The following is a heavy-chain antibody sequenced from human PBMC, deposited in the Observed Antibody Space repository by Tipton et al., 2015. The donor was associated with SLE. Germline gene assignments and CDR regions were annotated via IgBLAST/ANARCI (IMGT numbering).Heavy chain of an antibody. CDR2: INHSGST. Sequence: LRLSCTVSGGSISGYYWSWIRQPPGKGLEWIGEINHSGSTNYNPSLKSRVTISVDTSKNQFSLKLSSVTAADTAVYYCARGLYDILTGYYFDYWGQGTLVTVSS. D-gene: IGHD3-9*01. J-gene: IGHJ4*02. CDR1: GGSISGYY. V-gene: IGHV4-34*01. CDR3: ARGLYDILTGYYFDY.